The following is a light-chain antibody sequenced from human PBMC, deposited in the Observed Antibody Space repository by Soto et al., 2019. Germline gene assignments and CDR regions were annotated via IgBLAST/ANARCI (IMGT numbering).Light chain of an antibody. CDR2: KTS. CDR3: QHYKDYSWT. Sequence: DIHMTQSPSTLSASVGDRVTITCRASQSISSWLAWYQQKPGKAPKLLIYKTSSLETGVPSRFSGRGSGTEFTLTISSLEPDDFATYYCQHYKDYSWTFGQGTKVEVK. CDR1: QSISSW. V-gene: IGKV1-5*03. J-gene: IGKJ1*01.